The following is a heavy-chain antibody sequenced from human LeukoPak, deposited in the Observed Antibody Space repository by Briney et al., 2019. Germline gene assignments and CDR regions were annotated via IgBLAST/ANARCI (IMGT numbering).Heavy chain of an antibody. CDR3: AKERGNGVRGAFDI. D-gene: IGHD4-17*01. CDR2: ISGSGGST. CDR1: GFTFRSYA. V-gene: IGHV3-23*01. Sequence: GGSLRLSCAASGFTFRSYAMNWVRQAPGKGVEWVSVISGSGGSTYYADSVKGRFTMSRDNSKNTLYLQMNSLRAEDTAVYYCAKERGNGVRGAFDIWGQGTMVTVSS. J-gene: IGHJ3*02.